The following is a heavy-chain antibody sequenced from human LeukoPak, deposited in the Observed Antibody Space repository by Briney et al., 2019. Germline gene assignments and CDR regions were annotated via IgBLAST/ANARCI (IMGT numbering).Heavy chain of an antibody. CDR1: GFTFSRHY. J-gene: IGHJ4*02. Sequence: GGSLRLSCAASGFTFSRHYMHWVRQAPGKGLVWVSRINGVGTDRIYADSVKGRFTISRDNAKNSLYLQMNSLRAEDTAVYYCARAPIAAARLLDYWGQGTLVTVSS. V-gene: IGHV3-74*01. D-gene: IGHD6-13*01. CDR3: ARAPIAAARLLDY. CDR2: INGVGTDR.